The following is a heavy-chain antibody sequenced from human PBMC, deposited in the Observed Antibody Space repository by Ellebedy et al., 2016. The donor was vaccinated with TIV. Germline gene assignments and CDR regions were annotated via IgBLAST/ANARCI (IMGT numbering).Heavy chain of an antibody. CDR3: ASILGITYFDY. CDR2: INHSGST. V-gene: IGHV4-34*01. D-gene: IGHD1-26*01. Sequence: SETLSLXXAVYGGSFSGYYWSWIRQPPGKGLEWIGEINHSGSTNYNPSLKSRVTISVDTSKNQFSLKLSSVTAADTAVYCCASILGITYFDYWGQGTLVTVSS. J-gene: IGHJ4*02. CDR1: GGSFSGYY.